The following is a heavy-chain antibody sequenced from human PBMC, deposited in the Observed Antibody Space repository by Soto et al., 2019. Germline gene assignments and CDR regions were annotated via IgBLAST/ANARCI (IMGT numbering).Heavy chain of an antibody. J-gene: IGHJ4*02. CDR2: IYASGTT. D-gene: IGHD3-16*01. CDR3: VRDGGGPGGV. Sequence: QVQLQESGPGLVKPSETLSLTCIVSGGSINPYYWSWIRQPAGKGLEWIGRIYASGTTNYNPSLASRVTMSVDTSNNHFSLRLTSVTAADTAVYYCVRDGGGPGGVWGQGTLVTVSS. V-gene: IGHV4-4*07. CDR1: GGSINPYY.